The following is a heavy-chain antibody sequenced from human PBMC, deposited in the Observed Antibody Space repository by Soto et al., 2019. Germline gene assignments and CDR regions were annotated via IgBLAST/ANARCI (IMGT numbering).Heavy chain of an antibody. CDR1: GGSISSYY. J-gene: IGHJ5*02. CDR2: IYYSGST. D-gene: IGHD6-13*01. V-gene: IGHV4-59*01. CDR3: ARVRVAAAGINWFDP. Sequence: SETLSLTCTVSGGSISSYYWSWIRQPPGKGLEWIGYIYYSGSTNYNPSLKGRVTISVDTSKNQFSLKLSSVTAADTAVYYCARVRVAAAGINWFDPWGQGTLVTVSS.